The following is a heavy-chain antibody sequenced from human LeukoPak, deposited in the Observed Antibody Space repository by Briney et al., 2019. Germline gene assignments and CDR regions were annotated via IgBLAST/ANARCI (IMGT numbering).Heavy chain of an antibody. CDR2: VYYNGIT. CDR1: GVSISSYF. J-gene: IGHJ4*02. D-gene: IGHD1-1*01. Sequence: PSETLSLTCTVSGVSISSYFWRWIRQPPGKGPEWIGYVYYNGITNYHPSLKSRVSISLDKSKNQFSLKLNSVTAADTAVYYCASQLGGTTFHWGQGTLVTVSS. V-gene: IGHV4-59*01. CDR3: ASQLGGTTFH.